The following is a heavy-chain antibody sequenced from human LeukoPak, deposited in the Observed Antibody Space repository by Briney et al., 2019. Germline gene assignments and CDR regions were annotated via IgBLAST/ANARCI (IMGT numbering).Heavy chain of an antibody. Sequence: GGSLRLSCAASGFAFSNYAMSWVRQAPGKGLEWVSVISGNGENTFYAASVKGRFTISRDNSMNTLYLQMNSLRAEDTAVYYCAKVGPSNCGGDCYSPYYFDYWGQGTLVTVSS. CDR3: AKVGPSNCGGDCYSPYYFDY. CDR1: GFAFSNYA. CDR2: ISGNGENT. J-gene: IGHJ4*02. D-gene: IGHD2-21*01. V-gene: IGHV3-23*01.